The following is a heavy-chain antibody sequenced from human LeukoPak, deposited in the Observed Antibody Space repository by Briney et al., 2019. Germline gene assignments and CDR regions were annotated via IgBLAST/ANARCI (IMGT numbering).Heavy chain of an antibody. J-gene: IGHJ4*02. Sequence: ASVKASCKASGYTFTSYGISWVRQAPGQGLEWMGWISAYNGNTKYAQKFQGRVTMTTDTSTSTAYLELRSLRSDDTAVYYCARVPSFQPLDYWGQGALVTVSS. CDR3: ARVPSFQPLDY. CDR1: GYTFTSYG. CDR2: ISAYNGNT. V-gene: IGHV1-18*01. D-gene: IGHD2-2*01.